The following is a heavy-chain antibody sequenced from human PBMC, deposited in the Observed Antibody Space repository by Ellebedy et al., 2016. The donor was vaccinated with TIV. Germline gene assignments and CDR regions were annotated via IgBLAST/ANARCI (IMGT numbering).Heavy chain of an antibody. Sequence: GESLKISCAASGFIVSDYHMTWVRQAPGKGLEWISSIGRSTYYADSVKGRFTMSRDNSKNTVYLQMNSLRADDTAVYYCAKGQLYCDYWGQGTLVTVSS. CDR1: GFIVSDYH. J-gene: IGHJ4*02. CDR3: AKGQLYCDY. CDR2: IGRST. D-gene: IGHD3-10*01. V-gene: IGHV3-53*01.